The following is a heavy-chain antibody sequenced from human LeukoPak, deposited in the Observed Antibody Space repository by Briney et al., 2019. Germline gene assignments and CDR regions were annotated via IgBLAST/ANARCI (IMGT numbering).Heavy chain of an antibody. CDR3: ARGPAYGDRTDYLDY. D-gene: IGHD4-17*01. CDR1: GFTFSSHW. CDR2: INQGGGER. J-gene: IGHJ4*02. V-gene: IGHV3-7*03. Sequence: GGSLRLSCAASGFTFSSHWMNWVRQAPGKGLEWVANINQGGGERNYVDSVKGRFTISRDDAKNSLYLQMNSLRAEDTAIYYCARGPAYGDRTDYLDYWGQGTLVTVSS.